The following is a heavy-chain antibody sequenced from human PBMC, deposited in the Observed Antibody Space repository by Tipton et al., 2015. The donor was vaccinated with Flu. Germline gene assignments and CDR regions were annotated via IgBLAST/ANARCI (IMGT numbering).Heavy chain of an antibody. Sequence: GLVKPSETLSLICTVSGASVRSSRYYWTWVRQSPGKGLEWIGNSHFTGGASYNPSLKSRVTLSEDTSKNEFSLILTSVTAADTALYYCARVHNFDFIPKYFDPWGRGILVTVSS. CDR3: ARVHNFDFIPKYFDP. CDR1: GASVRSSRYY. CDR2: SHFTGGA. V-gene: IGHV4-39*07. D-gene: IGHD3-9*01. J-gene: IGHJ5*02.